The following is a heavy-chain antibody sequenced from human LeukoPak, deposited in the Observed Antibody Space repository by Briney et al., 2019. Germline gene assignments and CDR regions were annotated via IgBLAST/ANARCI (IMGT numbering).Heavy chain of an antibody. CDR1: GFTFSSYG. Sequence: GRSLRLSCAAPGFTFSSYGMHWVRQAPGKGLEWVAVIWYDGSNKYYADSVKGRFTISGDNSKNTLYLQMNSLRAEDTAVYYCARDSGSFDYWGQGTLVTVSS. CDR3: ARDSGSFDY. V-gene: IGHV3-33*01. D-gene: IGHD6-19*01. J-gene: IGHJ4*02. CDR2: IWYDGSNK.